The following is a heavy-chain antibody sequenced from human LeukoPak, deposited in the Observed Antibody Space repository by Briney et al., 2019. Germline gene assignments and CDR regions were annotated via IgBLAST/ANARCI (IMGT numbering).Heavy chain of an antibody. CDR3: ARDRLWEHIDY. J-gene: IGHJ4*02. D-gene: IGHD3-16*01. CDR1: GFTFSDHY. Sequence: GGSLRPSCAASGFTFSDHYMSWIRQAPGKGLEWVSYISSSGSTIYYADSVKGRFTISRDNAKNSLYLQMNSLRAEDMAVYYCARDRLWEHIDYWGQGTLVTVSS. CDR2: ISSSGSTI. V-gene: IGHV3-11*01.